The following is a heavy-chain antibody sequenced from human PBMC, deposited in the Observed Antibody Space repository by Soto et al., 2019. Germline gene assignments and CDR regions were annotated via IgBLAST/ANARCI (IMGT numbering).Heavy chain of an antibody. CDR3: ARSGGGYDS. D-gene: IGHD3-22*01. V-gene: IGHV1-18*01. CDR1: GYTFSTYA. CDR2: ISAYNGIT. Sequence: QVRLVQSGIEVKKPGASVKVSCKTSGYTFSTYAISWVRQAPGQGLEWMGWISAYNGITVYAQVFQGRVTMTTNTSTSTAYMELTSLRSDDTAVYYCARSGGGYDSWGQGTLVTVSS. J-gene: IGHJ4*02.